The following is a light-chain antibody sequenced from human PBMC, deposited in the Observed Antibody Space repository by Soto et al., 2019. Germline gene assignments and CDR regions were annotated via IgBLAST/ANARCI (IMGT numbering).Light chain of an antibody. J-gene: IGLJ2*01. CDR1: SSDVGGYNC. CDR2: DVS. Sequence: QSALTQPASVSGSPGQSITISCTGTSSDVGGYNCVSWYQQHPGKAPKLMIYDVSNRHSGVSNRFSGSKSGNTASLTISGLQAEDEADYYCGSYTSTSTLGLFGGGTKVTVL. V-gene: IGLV2-14*03. CDR3: GSYTSTSTLGL.